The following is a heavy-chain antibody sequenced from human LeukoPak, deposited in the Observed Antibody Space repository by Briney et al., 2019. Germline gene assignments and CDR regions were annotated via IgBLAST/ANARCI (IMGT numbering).Heavy chain of an antibody. J-gene: IGHJ4*02. D-gene: IGHD3-22*01. Sequence: GASVKVSCKASGYTFTSYGISWVRQAPGQGLEWMGWTSAYNGNTNYAQKLQGRVTMTTDTSTSTAYMELRSLRSDDTAVYYCARDPSLYYYDSSGYYHGEFDYWGQGTLVTVSS. CDR2: TSAYNGNT. V-gene: IGHV1-18*01. CDR3: ARDPSLYYYDSSGYYHGEFDY. CDR1: GYTFTSYG.